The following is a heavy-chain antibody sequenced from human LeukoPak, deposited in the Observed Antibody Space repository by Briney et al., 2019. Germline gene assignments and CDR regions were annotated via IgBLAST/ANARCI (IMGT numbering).Heavy chain of an antibody. V-gene: IGHV4-34*01. D-gene: IGHD1-26*01. J-gene: IGHJ6*03. CDR1: GGSFRGYY. CDR3: GYSGTSSESHYYYMDV. Sequence: SETLSLTCAVYGGSFRGYYWSWIRQPPGKGLEWIGEINHSGSTNYNPSLKSRVTISVDRSKTQFSLRLSSVTAADTAVYYCGYSGTSSESHYYYMDVWGKGTTVTVSS. CDR2: INHSGST.